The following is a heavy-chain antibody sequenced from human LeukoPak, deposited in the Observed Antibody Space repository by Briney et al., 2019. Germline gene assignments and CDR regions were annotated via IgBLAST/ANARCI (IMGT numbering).Heavy chain of an antibody. D-gene: IGHD3-16*01. CDR2: ISPSGDIL. CDR1: GFTFSRLG. Sequence: PGGSLRLSCAASGFTFSRLGMNWVCPAPRERLGWVSGISPSGDILYYADSVKGQFTISRDNSKNTVSLQMNSLRAEDTALYYCAKDDAWGRFQSWGQGTLVTVSS. J-gene: IGHJ1*01. V-gene: IGHV3-23*01. CDR3: AKDDAWGRFQS.